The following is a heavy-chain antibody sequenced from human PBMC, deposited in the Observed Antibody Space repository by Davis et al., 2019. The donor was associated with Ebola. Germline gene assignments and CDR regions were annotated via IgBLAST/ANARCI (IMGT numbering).Heavy chain of an antibody. CDR1: GYTFTSYD. CDR3: ARGHTYGRWDDRFDP. V-gene: IGHV1-2*06. Sequence: ASVKVSCKASGYTFTSYDINWVRQAPGQGLEWMGRINPNGGGTNYAQKFQGRVTMTIDTSINTAYMELDRLKSDDTALYYCARGHTYGRWDDRFDPWGQGTLVTVSS. D-gene: IGHD5-18*01. CDR2: INPNGGGT. J-gene: IGHJ5*02.